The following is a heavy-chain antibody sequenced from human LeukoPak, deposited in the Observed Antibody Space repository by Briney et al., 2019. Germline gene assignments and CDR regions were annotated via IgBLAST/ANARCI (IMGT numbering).Heavy chain of an antibody. CDR2: ISTYNGNT. V-gene: IGHV1-18*04. CDR3: AGSSSSWSQYYFDY. D-gene: IGHD6-13*01. Sequence: ASVKVSCKASGYTFTSSGISWVRQAPGQGLEWMAWISTYNGNTNYAQKLQGRVTMTTDTSTSTAYMELRSLRSDDTAVYYCAGSSSSWSQYYFDYWGQGTLVTVPS. CDR1: GYTFTSSG. J-gene: IGHJ4*02.